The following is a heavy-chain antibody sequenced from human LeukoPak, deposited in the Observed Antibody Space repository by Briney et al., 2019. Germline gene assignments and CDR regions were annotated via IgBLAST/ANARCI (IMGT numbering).Heavy chain of an antibody. CDR2: ISYDGSNK. V-gene: IGHV3-30*01. CDR3: ARGAYDSSGYQYLQEGYMDV. Sequence: GRSLRLSCAASGFTFSIYDMHGVRQAPGKGLEWVAVISYDGSNKYYADSVKGRFTISRDNSKNTLYLHMNGLRAEDTAVYYCARGAYDSSGYQYLQEGYMDVWGKGTTVTVSS. J-gene: IGHJ6*03. D-gene: IGHD3-22*01. CDR1: GFTFSIYD.